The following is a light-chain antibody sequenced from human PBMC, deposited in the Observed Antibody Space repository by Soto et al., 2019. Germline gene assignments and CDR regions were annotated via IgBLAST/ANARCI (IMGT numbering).Light chain of an antibody. CDR1: QGISSN. CDR2: AAS. V-gene: IGKV1-9*01. CDR3: QQFKSYPLT. Sequence: IHLTQSPSSLSASVGDRVTITCRASQGISSNLAWYQQKPGKVPKLLISAASTLQSGVPSRLSGSGSGTDFTLTISSLQPEDFATYYCQQFKSYPLTFGGGTKVDIK. J-gene: IGKJ4*01.